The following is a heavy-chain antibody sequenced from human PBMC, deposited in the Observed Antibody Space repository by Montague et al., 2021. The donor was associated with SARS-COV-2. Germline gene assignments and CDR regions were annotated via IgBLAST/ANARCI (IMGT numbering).Heavy chain of an antibody. Sequence: TLSLTCTVSGGSICSGGYYWSWIRQHPGKGLEWIGYIYYSGSTYYNPSLKSRVTISVDTSKNQFSLKLSSVTVADTAVYYCARDTRIVGATTRLDYWGQGTLVTVSS. D-gene: IGHD1-26*01. CDR3: ARDTRIVGATTRLDY. CDR1: GGSICSGGYY. J-gene: IGHJ4*02. V-gene: IGHV4-31*03. CDR2: IYYSGST.